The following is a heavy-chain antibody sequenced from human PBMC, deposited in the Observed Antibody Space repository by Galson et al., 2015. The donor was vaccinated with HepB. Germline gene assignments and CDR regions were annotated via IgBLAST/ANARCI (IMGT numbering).Heavy chain of an antibody. D-gene: IGHD1-26*01. CDR2: ISGGGTYT. CDR3: AKFEGWDLKRNGYYYYAMDV. J-gene: IGHJ6*02. V-gene: IGHV3-23*01. Sequence: SLRLSCATSGFTFSSYALSWVRQAPGKGLECVSGISGGGTYTFYADSVKGRFTISRDNSKITLFLQMNSLRAGDTAVYFCAKFEGWDLKRNGYYYYAMDVWGQGTTVTVSS. CDR1: GFTFSSYA.